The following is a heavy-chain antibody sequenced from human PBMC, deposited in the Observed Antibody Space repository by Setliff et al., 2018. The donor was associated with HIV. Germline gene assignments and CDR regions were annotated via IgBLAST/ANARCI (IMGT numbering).Heavy chain of an antibody. CDR3: ARAGGGATDQAFDI. D-gene: IGHD2-2*01. CDR1: GYTLTSYF. Sequence: ASVKVSCKAFGYTLTSYFLHWVRQAPGQGLEWLGIIDPNGGATNNAQKLQGRLTVTTDTSTGTLYMELSNLRSDDSAVYYCARAGGGATDQAFDIWGQGTMVTVS. V-gene: IGHV1-46*01. J-gene: IGHJ3*02. CDR2: IDPNGGAT.